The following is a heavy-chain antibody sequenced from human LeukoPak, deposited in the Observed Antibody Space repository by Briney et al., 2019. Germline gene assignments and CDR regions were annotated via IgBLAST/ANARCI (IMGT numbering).Heavy chain of an antibody. CDR3: SRWGTYSSSWLGAFDI. Sequence: GGSLRLSCAASGFTFSRYWMSWVRQAPGKGLEWVANIKQDGSEKYYVDSVKGRFTTSRDNARNSLHLQMNSLRAEDTAVYYCSRWGTYSSSWLGAFDIWGQGTMVTVSS. CDR2: IKQDGSEK. V-gene: IGHV3-7*05. D-gene: IGHD6-13*01. J-gene: IGHJ3*02. CDR1: GFTFSRYW.